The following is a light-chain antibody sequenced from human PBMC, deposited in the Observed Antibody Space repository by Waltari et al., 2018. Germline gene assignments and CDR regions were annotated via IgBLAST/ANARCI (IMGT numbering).Light chain of an antibody. V-gene: IGKV3-20*01. CDR3: QQYSSSPYT. Sequence: EIVLTQSPGTLSLSPGERATLSCRPSQSVSSSYLAWYQQKPGQAPRLLIYGASSRATGIPDRFSGSGSGTDFTLTISRLEPEDFAVYYCQQYSSSPYTFGQGTKLEIK. J-gene: IGKJ2*01. CDR2: GAS. CDR1: QSVSSSY.